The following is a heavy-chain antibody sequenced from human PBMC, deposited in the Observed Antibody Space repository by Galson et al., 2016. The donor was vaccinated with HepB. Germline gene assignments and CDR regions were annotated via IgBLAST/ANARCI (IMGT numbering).Heavy chain of an antibody. CDR2: ISADGSNK. CDR3: AKEDYDILTGPLDH. J-gene: IGHJ4*02. V-gene: IGHV3-30*18. CDR1: GFTFSSYV. D-gene: IGHD3-9*01. Sequence: SLRLSCAASGFTFSSYVMHWVRQAPGKGLEWVAAISADGSNKYYADSVKGRFIISRDNSKNTLFLQMNSLRAEDTAVYYCAKEDYDILTGPLDHWGQGTLVTVSS.